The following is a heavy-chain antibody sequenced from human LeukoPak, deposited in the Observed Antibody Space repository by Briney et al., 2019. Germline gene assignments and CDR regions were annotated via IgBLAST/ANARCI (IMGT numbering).Heavy chain of an antibody. D-gene: IGHD2-2*01. CDR2: VVGTGGNM. J-gene: IGHJ4*02. CDR3: AKGLTWDSTSCSD. CDR1: GFSFSNYA. Sequence: PGGSLRLSCAASGFSFSNYAMSWVRQAPGKGLEWVSAVVGTGGNMYYADSVKGRFTISRDNLKSTLYLQMNSLRAEDTAVYYCAKGLTWDSTSCSDWGQGTLVTVSS. V-gene: IGHV3-23*01.